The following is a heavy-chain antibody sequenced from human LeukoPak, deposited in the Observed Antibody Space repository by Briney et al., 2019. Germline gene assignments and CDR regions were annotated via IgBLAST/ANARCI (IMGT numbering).Heavy chain of an antibody. V-gene: IGHV4-39*01. CDR3: ATQPTGFPNWFDP. CDR2: ISYSGTT. Sequence: SETLSLTCTVSGAFITSSPYNWAWIRQPPGKGLEWIGTISYSGTTYYNPSLRSRVTMSVDTSKNQFSLKLRSVTAADTTLYYCATQPTGFPNWFDPWGQGTLVTVSS. J-gene: IGHJ5*02. CDR1: GAFITSSPYN. D-gene: IGHD2-8*02.